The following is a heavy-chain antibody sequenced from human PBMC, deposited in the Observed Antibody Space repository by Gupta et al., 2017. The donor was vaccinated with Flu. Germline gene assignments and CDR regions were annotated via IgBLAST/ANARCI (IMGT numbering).Heavy chain of an antibody. D-gene: IGHD3-16*01. J-gene: IGHJ5*02. V-gene: IGHV3-23*01. Sequence: WVRQAPGKGLEWVSGISGSGGNTDYADSVKGRFTISRDNSKNTLYLQINSLRAEDTAVYYCAKGGLVRWFDPWGQGTLVTVSS. CDR2: ISGSGGNT. CDR3: AKGGLVRWFDP.